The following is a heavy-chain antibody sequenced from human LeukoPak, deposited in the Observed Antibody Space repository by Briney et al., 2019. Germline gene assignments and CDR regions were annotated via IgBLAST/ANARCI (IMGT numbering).Heavy chain of an antibody. CDR2: INTNTGNP. D-gene: IGHD6-13*01. CDR3: ARGIGPDGDSSWYRGFWYY. Sequence: ASVKVSCKASGYTFTSYAMNWVRQAPGQGLEWMGWINTNTGNPTYAQGFTGRFVFSLDTSVSTAYLQISSLKAEDTAVYYCARGIGPDGDSSWYRGFWYYWGQGTLVTVSS. V-gene: IGHV7-4-1*02. CDR1: GYTFTSYA. J-gene: IGHJ4*02.